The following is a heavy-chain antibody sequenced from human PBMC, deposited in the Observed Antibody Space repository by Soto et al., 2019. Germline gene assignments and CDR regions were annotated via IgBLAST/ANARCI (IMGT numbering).Heavy chain of an antibody. CDR3: ARQVTSDILAPPCLLDY. V-gene: IGHV4-39*01. Sequence: QLQLQESGPGLVKPSVTLSLTCTVSGGSISSTDHYWGWVRQSPGKGLEWIGSVYYTGTTYYNPSLKSRVTLSVDESKSQVSRTLRSVTAADTAGYYCARQVTSDILAPPCLLDYWGQGSLVIVSS. D-gene: IGHD3-9*01. CDR1: GGSISSTDHY. CDR2: VYYTGTT. J-gene: IGHJ4*02.